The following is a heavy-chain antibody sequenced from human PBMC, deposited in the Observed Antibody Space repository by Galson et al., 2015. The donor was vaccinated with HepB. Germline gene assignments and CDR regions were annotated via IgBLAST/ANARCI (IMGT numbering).Heavy chain of an antibody. J-gene: IGHJ4*02. D-gene: IGHD4-23*01. CDR1: GFMFSSYS. CDR2: ISSNSSSR. V-gene: IGHV3-21*01. Sequence: SLRLSCAASGFMFSSYSMHWVRQAPGKGLEWVSSISSNSSSRYYADSVRGRFTTSRDNAKNSLYLQMNSLRAEDTALYYCASVPIDYGDNVVDYWGQGTLVTVSS. CDR3: ASVPIDYGDNVVDY.